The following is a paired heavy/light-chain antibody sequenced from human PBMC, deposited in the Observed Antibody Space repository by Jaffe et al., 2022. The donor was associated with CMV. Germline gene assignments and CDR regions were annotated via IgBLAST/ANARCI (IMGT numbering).Light chain of an antibody. V-gene: IGLV1-40*01. CDR1: ASNIGAGYA. CDR2: DNN. J-gene: IGLJ2*01. CDR3: QSYDSNLGASV. Sequence: HSVLTQPPSVSGAPGQRVTISCTGGASNIGAGYAIHWYQQIPGLAPKLLIFDNNIRPSGVPDRFSGSKSGTSASLAITGLQADDEADYYCQSYDSNLGASVFGGGTKLTVL.
Heavy chain of an antibody. CDR3: AKGLGAYRHVAFDI. V-gene: IGHV3-9*01. CDR2: ITYNGGGL. J-gene: IGHJ3*02. CDR1: GFSFGDYA. Sequence: VQLVESGGNLAQPGASLRLSCAASGFSFGDYAMHWVRQAPGKGLESVSSITYNGGGLSYADSVRGRFTISRDNAQNFLYLQMNRLRPEDTALYFCAKGLGAYRHVAFDIWGPGTTVTVSS. D-gene: IGHD3-16*01.